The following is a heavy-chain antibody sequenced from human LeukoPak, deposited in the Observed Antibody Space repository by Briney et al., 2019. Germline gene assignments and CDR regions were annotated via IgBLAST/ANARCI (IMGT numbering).Heavy chain of an antibody. V-gene: IGHV1-8*03. J-gene: IGHJ4*02. CDR2: MNPNSGNT. D-gene: IGHD2-15*01. CDR1: GYTFTSYD. CDR3: AREYCSGGSCYSGTSFDY. Sequence: ASVKVSCKASGYTFTSYDINWVRQATGQGLEWMGWMNPNSGNTGYAQKFQGRVTITRNTSISTAYMELSSLRSEDTAVYYCAREYCSGGSCYSGTSFDYWGQGTLVTVSS.